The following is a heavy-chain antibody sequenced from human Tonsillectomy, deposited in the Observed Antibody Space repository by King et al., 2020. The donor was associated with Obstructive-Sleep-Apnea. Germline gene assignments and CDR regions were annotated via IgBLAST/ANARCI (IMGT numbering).Heavy chain of an antibody. Sequence: VQLVESGGGLVQPGGSLRLSCAASGFTFSSYWMSWVRQAPGKGLEGVANIKQDGRENYYVDSVKGRLTTSRDNAKNSRYLQMTSLRAEDTAVYYCAREGVGDSFDYWGQGTLVTVSS. J-gene: IGHJ4*02. V-gene: IGHV3-7*03. D-gene: IGHD1-26*01. CDR1: GFTFSSYW. CDR3: AREGVGDSFDY. CDR2: IKQDGREN.